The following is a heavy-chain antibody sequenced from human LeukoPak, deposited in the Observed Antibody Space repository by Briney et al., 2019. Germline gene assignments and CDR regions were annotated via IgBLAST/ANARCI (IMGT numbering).Heavy chain of an antibody. J-gene: IGHJ4*02. D-gene: IGHD3-10*01. CDR3: ARDLLMGSGDF. V-gene: IGHV3-48*04. CDR2: ISGSSSTI. Sequence: GGALRLSCAASGFTFSVYTMNWVRQAPGKGLEWVSYISGSSSTINYADSVKGRFTISRDNAKNSLYLQMNSLGAEDTAVYYCARDLLMGSGDFWGQGTLVTVSS. CDR1: GFTFSVYT.